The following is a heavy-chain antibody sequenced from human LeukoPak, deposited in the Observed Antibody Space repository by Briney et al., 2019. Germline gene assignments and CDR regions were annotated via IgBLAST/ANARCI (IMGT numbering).Heavy chain of an antibody. J-gene: IGHJ6*03. D-gene: IGHD4-11*01. CDR2: IIPIFGTA. CDR1: GGTFSSYA. V-gene: IGHV1-69*05. CDR3: ARGTGTYNYYYYMDV. Sequence: SVKVSCKASGGTFSSYAISWVRQAPGQGLEWMGGIIPIFGTANYAQKFQGRVTIITDESTSTAYMELSSLRSEDTAVYYCARGTGTYNYYYYMDVWGKGTTVTVSS.